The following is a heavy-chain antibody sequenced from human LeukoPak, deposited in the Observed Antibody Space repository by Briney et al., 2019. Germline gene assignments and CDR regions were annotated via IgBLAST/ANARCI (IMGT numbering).Heavy chain of an antibody. CDR1: GYTFTGYY. CDR2: INPNSGGT. CDR3: ARQSRKQLVLGY. D-gene: IGHD6-13*01. V-gene: IGHV1-2*06. Sequence: ASVKVSCKASGYTFTGYYMHWVRQAPGQGLEWMGRINPNSGGTNYAQKFQGRVTMTRDTSISTAYMELSRLRSDDTAVYYCARQSRKQLVLGYWGQETRVTVSS. J-gene: IGHJ4*02.